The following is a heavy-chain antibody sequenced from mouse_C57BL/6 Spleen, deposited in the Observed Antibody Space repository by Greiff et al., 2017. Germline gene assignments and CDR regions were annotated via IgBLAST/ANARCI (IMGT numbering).Heavy chain of an antibody. Sequence: QVQLQQSGAELVRPGASVKLSCKASGYTFTDYYINWVKQRPGQGLEWIARIYPGSGNTYYNEKFKGKATLTAEKSSSTAYMQLSSLTSEDSAVYFCARKDYYGSSYGGYYYAMDYWGQGTSVTVSS. D-gene: IGHD1-1*01. J-gene: IGHJ4*01. CDR3: ARKDYYGSSYGGYYYAMDY. V-gene: IGHV1-76*01. CDR1: GYTFTDYY. CDR2: IYPGSGNT.